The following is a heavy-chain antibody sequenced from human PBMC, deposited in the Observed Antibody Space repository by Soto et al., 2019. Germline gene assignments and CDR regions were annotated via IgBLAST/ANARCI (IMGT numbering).Heavy chain of an antibody. J-gene: IGHJ4*01. CDR1: GASISSSNYY. CDR3: ARVRCSGSACPYYFDC. V-gene: IGHV4-39*02. D-gene: IGHD2-15*01. CDR2: IYFSGRT. Sequence: PSETLSLTCTVSGASISSSNYYWGWVRQPPRKRLEWLARIYFSGRTHYNPSLQSRITVSIASSKNLFSLRRTSVPAPEPAPYSCARVRCSGSACPYYFDCCG.